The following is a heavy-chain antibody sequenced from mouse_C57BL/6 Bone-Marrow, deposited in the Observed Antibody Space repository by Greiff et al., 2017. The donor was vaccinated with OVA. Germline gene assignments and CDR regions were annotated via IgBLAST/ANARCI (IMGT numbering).Heavy chain of an antibody. Sequence: EVQLVESGGDLVKPGGSLKLSCAASGFTFSSYGMSWVRQTPDKRLEWVATISSGGSYTYYPDSVKGRFTISRDNAKNTLYLQMSSLKSEDTAMYYCARLGWLLWYFDVWGTGTTVTVSS. CDR2: ISSGGSYT. J-gene: IGHJ1*03. V-gene: IGHV5-6*01. CDR1: GFTFSSYG. CDR3: ARLGWLLWYFDV. D-gene: IGHD2-3*01.